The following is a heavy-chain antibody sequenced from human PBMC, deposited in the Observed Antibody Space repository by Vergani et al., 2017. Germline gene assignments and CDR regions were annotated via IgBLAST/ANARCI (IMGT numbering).Heavy chain of an antibody. CDR2: IYSGDET. V-gene: IGHV3-66*02. D-gene: IGHD3-10*01. J-gene: IGHJ5*02. CDR3: AGGNYYASGTYVDP. Sequence: ELQLVESGGGLVQPGGSLRLSCAASGSTVSGNYMTWVRQAPGKGLEWVSHIYSGDETYYADSVKGRVTISRDTSKNIRHLQINNLRVGDTAVYYCAGGNYYASGTYVDPWGQGTLVTVSS. CDR1: GSTVSGNY.